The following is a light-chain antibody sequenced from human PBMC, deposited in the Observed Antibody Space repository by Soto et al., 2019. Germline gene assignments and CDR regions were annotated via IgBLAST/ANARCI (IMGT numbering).Light chain of an antibody. CDR3: QQYYAYSYT. V-gene: IGKV1-5*03. J-gene: IGKJ2*01. Sequence: IQMTQSPSTVSASVGDRVTITCRARQAVNSWVAWYQHKSGKAPKLLIYRAATLENGVPSRFSCSGSETEFTLTISGLQPDDSGTYYCQQYYAYSYTFGQGTKVEIK. CDR2: RAA. CDR1: QAVNSW.